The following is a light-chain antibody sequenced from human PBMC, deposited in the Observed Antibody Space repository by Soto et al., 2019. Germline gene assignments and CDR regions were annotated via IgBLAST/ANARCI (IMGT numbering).Light chain of an antibody. Sequence: EIVLTQSPGTLSLSPGERATLSCRASQSVSSSYLAWYQQKPGQAPRLLIYGASSRATGIPDRFSGSGSGTDFTLTISRQEPEDFAVYYFQQYGSSPRFGGGTKVEIK. CDR3: QQYGSSPR. J-gene: IGKJ4*01. V-gene: IGKV3-20*01. CDR2: GAS. CDR1: QSVSSSY.